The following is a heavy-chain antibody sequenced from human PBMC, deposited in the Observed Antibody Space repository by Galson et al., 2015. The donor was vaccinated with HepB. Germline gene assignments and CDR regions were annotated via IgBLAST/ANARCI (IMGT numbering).Heavy chain of an antibody. V-gene: IGHV3-30*04. Sequence: SLRLSCAASGFTLSSSAMHWVRQAPGKGLEWVAVISYDGSIKYYADSVKGRFTISRDNSKNTLDLQMNSLRAEDTAVYYCARDKFWGSSWFDGYFDYWGQGTLVTVSS. CDR3: ARDKFWGSSWFDGYFDY. CDR2: ISYDGSIK. CDR1: GFTLSSSA. J-gene: IGHJ4*02. D-gene: IGHD6-13*01.